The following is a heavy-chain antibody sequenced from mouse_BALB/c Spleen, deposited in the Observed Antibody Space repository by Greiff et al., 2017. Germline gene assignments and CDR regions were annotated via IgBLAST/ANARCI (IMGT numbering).Heavy chain of an antibody. V-gene: IGHV1-4*02. CDR1: GYTFTSYT. CDR3: ARCGATGFAY. CDR2: INPSSGYT. D-gene: IGHD1-1*01. Sequence: VQLVESAAELARPGASVKMSCKASGYTFTSYTMHWVKQRPGQGLEWIGYINPSSGYTEYNQKFKDKTTLTADKSSSTAYMQLSSLTSEDSAVYYCARCGATGFAYWGQGTLVTVSA. J-gene: IGHJ3*01.